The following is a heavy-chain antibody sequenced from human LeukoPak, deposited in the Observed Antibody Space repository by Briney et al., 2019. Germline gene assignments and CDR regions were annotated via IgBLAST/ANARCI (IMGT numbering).Heavy chain of an antibody. CDR1: GGSISYYY. CDR2: VYYSGST. CDR3: AREGTAGTNLNWFDP. V-gene: IGHV4-59*12. J-gene: IGHJ5*02. D-gene: IGHD1-1*01. Sequence: SETLSLTSTVSGGSISYYYWSWIRQPPGKGLEWIGYVYYSGSTSYNPSLKSRVTISLDTSKHQFSLKLNSVTAADTAVYYCAREGTAGTNLNWFDPWGQGTLVTVSS.